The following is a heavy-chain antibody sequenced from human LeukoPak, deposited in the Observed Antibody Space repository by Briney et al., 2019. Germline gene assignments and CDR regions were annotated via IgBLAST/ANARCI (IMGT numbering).Heavy chain of an antibody. J-gene: IGHJ6*02. Sequence: ASVKVSCKASGYTFTSYAMHWVRQAPGQRLEWMGWINAGNGNTNYSQKFQGRVTITRDTSASTAYMELSSLRSEDTAVYYCARDEGATYYYYYGMDVWGQGTTVTVSS. CDR2: INAGNGNT. CDR1: GYTFTSYA. V-gene: IGHV1-3*01. CDR3: ARDEGATYYYYYGMDV. D-gene: IGHD1-26*01.